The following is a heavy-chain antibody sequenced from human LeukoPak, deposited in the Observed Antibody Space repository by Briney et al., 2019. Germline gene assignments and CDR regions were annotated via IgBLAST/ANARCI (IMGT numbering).Heavy chain of an antibody. V-gene: IGHV4-39*07. CDR3: ARGVSGTVARRYYYYMDV. Sequence: PSETLSLTCTVSGGSISSSSYYWGWIRQPPGKGLEWIGSIYCSGSTYYNPSLKSRVTISVDTSKNQFSLKLSSVTAADTAVYYCARGVSGTVARRYYYYMDVWGKGTTVTVSS. CDR1: GGSISSSSYY. D-gene: IGHD1-1*01. CDR2: IYCSGST. J-gene: IGHJ6*03.